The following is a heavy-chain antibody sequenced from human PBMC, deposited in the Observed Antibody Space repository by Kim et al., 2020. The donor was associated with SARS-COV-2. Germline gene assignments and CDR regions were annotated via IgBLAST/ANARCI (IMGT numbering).Heavy chain of an antibody. CDR3: AKDVYSYAIYYFDY. J-gene: IGHJ4*02. Sequence: ADSVKGRFTISRDNSKNTLYLQMNSLRAEDTAVYYCAKDVYSYAIYYFDYWGQGTLVTVSS. V-gene: IGHV3-23*01. D-gene: IGHD5-18*01.